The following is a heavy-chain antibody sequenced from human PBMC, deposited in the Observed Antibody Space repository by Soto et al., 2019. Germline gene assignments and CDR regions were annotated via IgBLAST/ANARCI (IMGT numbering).Heavy chain of an antibody. V-gene: IGHV4-30-2*05. J-gene: IGHJ4*02. Sequence: PSETLSLTCGVSGGTISTGRYSRAWIRQPPGKALEWIGQTYHSGNPYYNPYLKSQVTISVDTSKKQFYLKLSSVTAAVSAVYYCARGSYYYDSSGYYHYWGQGTLVTVSS. D-gene: IGHD3-22*01. CDR1: GGTISTGRYS. CDR3: ARGSYYYDSSGYYHY. CDR2: TYHSGNP.